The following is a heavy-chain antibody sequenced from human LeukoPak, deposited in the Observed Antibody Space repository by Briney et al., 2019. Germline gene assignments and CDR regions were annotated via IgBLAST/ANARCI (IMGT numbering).Heavy chain of an antibody. CDR1: GFTFSSYE. CDR3: ARSSGWYG. J-gene: IGHJ4*02. CDR2: ISSSRSTI. Sequence: PGGSLRLSCAASGFTFSSYEMNWVRQAPGKGLEWISYISSSRSTIYYADSVKGRFTISRDNAKNSLYLQMNSLRAEDTAVYYCARSSGWYGWGQGTLVTVSS. D-gene: IGHD6-19*01. V-gene: IGHV3-48*03.